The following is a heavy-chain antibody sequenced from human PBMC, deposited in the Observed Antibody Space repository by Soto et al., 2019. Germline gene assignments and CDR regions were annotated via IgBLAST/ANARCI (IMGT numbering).Heavy chain of an antibody. V-gene: IGHV3-7*01. D-gene: IGHD2-21*02. Sequence: GGSLRLSCAASGFTFSSYWMSWVRQAPGKGLEWVANIKQDGSEKYYVDSVKGRFTISRDNAKNTLFLQMNSLRDDDSAIYYCARLPKGSVATGWGQGSLVTVSS. CDR2: IKQDGSEK. CDR1: GFTFSSYW. J-gene: IGHJ4*01. CDR3: ARLPKGSVATG.